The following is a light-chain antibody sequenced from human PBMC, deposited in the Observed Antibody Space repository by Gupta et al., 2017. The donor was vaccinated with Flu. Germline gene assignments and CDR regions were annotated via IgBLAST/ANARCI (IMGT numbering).Light chain of an antibody. V-gene: IGLV2-14*01. Sequence: SALTQPASVSGSPGPSITISCTGTSSDLGGYNYVSWYQQHPGKAPKLMIYEVSERPAGVATRFSASESGNTASLTISGREAEDAADYYCCADTSSTIYVFGTGTKVTGL. CDR1: SSDLGGYNY. CDR3: CADTSSTIYV. J-gene: IGLJ1*01. CDR2: EVS.